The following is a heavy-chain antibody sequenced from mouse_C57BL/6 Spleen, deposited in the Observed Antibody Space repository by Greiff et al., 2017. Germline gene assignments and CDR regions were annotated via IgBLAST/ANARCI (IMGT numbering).Heavy chain of an antibody. Sequence: EVMLVESGGGLVKPGGSLKLSCAASGFTFSSYAMSWVRQTPEKRLEWVATISDGGSYTYYPDNVKGRFTISRDNAKNNLYLQMSHLKSEDTAMYYCARGAYGSYFDYWGQGTTLTVSS. J-gene: IGHJ2*01. CDR3: ARGAYGSYFDY. CDR2: ISDGGSYT. V-gene: IGHV5-4*03. D-gene: IGHD1-1*01. CDR1: GFTFSSYA.